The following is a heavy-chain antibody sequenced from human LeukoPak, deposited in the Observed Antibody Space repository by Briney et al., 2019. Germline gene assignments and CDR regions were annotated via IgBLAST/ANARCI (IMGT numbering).Heavy chain of an antibody. CDR1: GGSISSSSYY. D-gene: IGHD3-3*01. Sequence: ETLSLTCTVSGGSISSSSYYWGWIRQAPGKGLEWVSAISGSGGSTYYADSVKGRFTISRDNSKNTLYLQMNSLKTEDTAVYYCTTDLFLEWLLYRDYWGQGTLVTVSS. V-gene: IGHV3-23*01. J-gene: IGHJ4*02. CDR2: ISGSGGST. CDR3: TTDLFLEWLLYRDY.